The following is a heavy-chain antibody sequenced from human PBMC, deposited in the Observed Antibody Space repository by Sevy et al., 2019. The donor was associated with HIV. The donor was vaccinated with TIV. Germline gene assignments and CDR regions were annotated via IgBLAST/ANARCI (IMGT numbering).Heavy chain of an antibody. CDR2: IYHSGST. D-gene: IGHD3-22*01. CDR3: ARDPMDSSEGSDP. CDR1: GGSISSGGYS. J-gene: IGHJ5*02. V-gene: IGHV4-30-2*01. Sequence: SETLSLTCAVSGGSISSGGYSWSWIRQPPGKGLEGIGYIYHSGSTYYNPSLKSRVTISVDRSKNQFSLKLSSVTAADTAVYYCARDPMDSSEGSDPWGQGTLVTVSS.